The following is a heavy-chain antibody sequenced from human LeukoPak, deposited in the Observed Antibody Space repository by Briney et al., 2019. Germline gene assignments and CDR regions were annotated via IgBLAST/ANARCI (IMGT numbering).Heavy chain of an antibody. Sequence: SETLSLTCTVSGGSISSGSYYWSWIRQPAGKGLEWIGRIYTSGSTNYNPSLKSRVTISVDTSKNQFSLKLSSVTAADTAVYYCARGDIGIDYWGQGTLVTVSS. J-gene: IGHJ4*02. V-gene: IGHV4-61*02. D-gene: IGHD2-15*01. CDR1: GGSISSGSYY. CDR2: IYTSGST. CDR3: ARGDIGIDY.